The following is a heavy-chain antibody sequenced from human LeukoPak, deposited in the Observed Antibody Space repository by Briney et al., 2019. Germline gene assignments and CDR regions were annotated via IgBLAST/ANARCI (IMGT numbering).Heavy chain of an antibody. V-gene: IGHV3-48*01. J-gene: IGHJ4*02. D-gene: IGHD2-8*01. CDR1: GSTFSSYS. CDR3: ARVPPYCTNGVCYTTLDY. Sequence: QRGGSLRLSCAASGSTFSSYSINWVRQAPGKGLEWVSYISSSSSTIYYADSVKGRFTISRDNAKNSLYLQMNSLRAEDTAVYYCARVPPYCTNGVCYTTLDYWGQGTLVTVSS. CDR2: ISSSSSTI.